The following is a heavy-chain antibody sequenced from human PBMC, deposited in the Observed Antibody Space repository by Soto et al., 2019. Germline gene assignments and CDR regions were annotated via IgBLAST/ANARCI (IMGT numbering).Heavy chain of an antibody. Sequence: GGSLRLSCAASGFTFSSYWMSWVRQAPGKGLEWVANIKQDGSEKYYAASVKGRFTISRDDSKNTAYLQMDSLKTEDTAVYYCTRQHLDVPVASAIDYWGQGTLVTVSS. CDR2: IKQDGSEK. CDR3: TRQHLDVPVASAIDY. D-gene: IGHD6-19*01. V-gene: IGHV3-7*05. J-gene: IGHJ4*02. CDR1: GFTFSSYW.